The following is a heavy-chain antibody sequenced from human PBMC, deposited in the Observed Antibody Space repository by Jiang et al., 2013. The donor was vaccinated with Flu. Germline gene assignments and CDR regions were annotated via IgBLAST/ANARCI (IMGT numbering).Heavy chain of an antibody. CDR3: TRGLSYGDNGMDV. D-gene: IGHD5-24*01. Sequence: QTLSLTCVISGDSVSSNIAAWNWVRQSPSRGLEWLGRTYYRSKWYSDYAVSVKSRTVINADTSKNQFSLHLKYVTPEDTAVYYCTRGLSYGDNGMDVWGQGTTVTVSS. V-gene: IGHV6-1*01. CDR2: TYYRSKWYS. CDR1: GDSVSSNIAA. J-gene: IGHJ6*02.